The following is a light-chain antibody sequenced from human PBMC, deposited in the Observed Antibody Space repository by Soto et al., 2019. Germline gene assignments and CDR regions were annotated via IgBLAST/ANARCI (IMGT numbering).Light chain of an antibody. J-gene: IGKJ4*01. CDR2: DAS. V-gene: IGKV3-11*01. Sequence: EIVLTQSPATLSLSPGERATLSCRASQSVSSYLAWYQQKPGHAPRLLIYDASNMATGIPARFSGSGSGTDFTRTISSLEPEDFAVYYCQQRSNGPLTFGGGTKVEIK. CDR3: QQRSNGPLT. CDR1: QSVSSY.